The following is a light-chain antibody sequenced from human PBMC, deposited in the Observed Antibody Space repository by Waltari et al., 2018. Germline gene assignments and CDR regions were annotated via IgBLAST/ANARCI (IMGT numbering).Light chain of an antibody. CDR2: DAS. J-gene: IGKJ5*01. CDR3: QQYNRWPPIT. CDR1: QHIYSN. V-gene: IGKV3D-15*01. Sequence: EIVMTQSPATLSVSPGERATLSCRASQHIYSNLAWYQQKSGQPPRLLIYDASTRATGIPARFTGSGSGTEFTLTISSLQSEDSAVYSCQQYNRWPPITFGQGTRLEIK.